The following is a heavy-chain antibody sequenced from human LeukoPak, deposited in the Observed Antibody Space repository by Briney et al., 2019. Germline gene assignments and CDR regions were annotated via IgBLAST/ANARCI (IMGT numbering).Heavy chain of an antibody. Sequence: ASETLSLTCAVYGGSFSGYYWSWIRQPPGKGLEWIGEINHSGSTNYNPSLKSRVTISVDTSKNQFSLKLSSVTAADTAVYYCARRIVGALRGNWFDPWGQGTLVTVSS. J-gene: IGHJ5*02. CDR2: INHSGST. CDR1: GGSFSGYY. V-gene: IGHV4-34*01. CDR3: ARRIVGALRGNWFDP. D-gene: IGHD1-26*01.